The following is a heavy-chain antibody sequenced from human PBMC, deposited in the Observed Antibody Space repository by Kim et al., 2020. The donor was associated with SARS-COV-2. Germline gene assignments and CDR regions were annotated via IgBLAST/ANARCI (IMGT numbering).Heavy chain of an antibody. Sequence: GGSLRLSWAASGFTFSSYGMHWVRQAPGKGLEWVAVIWYDGSNKYYADSVKGRFTISRDNSKNTLYLQMNSLRAEDTAVYYCARDDHRYYYDSSGYYYATLIDAFDVWGQGTMVTVSS. D-gene: IGHD3-22*01. CDR2: IWYDGSNK. V-gene: IGHV3-33*01. CDR1: GFTFSSYG. J-gene: IGHJ3*01. CDR3: ARDDHRYYYDSSGYYYATLIDAFDV.